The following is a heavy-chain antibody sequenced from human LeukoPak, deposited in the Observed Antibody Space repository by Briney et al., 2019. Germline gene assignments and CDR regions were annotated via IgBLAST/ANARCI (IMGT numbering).Heavy chain of an antibody. CDR3: ARISSSWYGVDP. D-gene: IGHD6-13*01. V-gene: IGHV4-61*01. Sequence: SETLSLTCTVSGGSISSSSYYWSWIRQPPGKGLEWIGYIYYSGSTNYNPSLKSRVTISVDTSKNQFSLKLSSVTAADTAVYYCARISSSWYGVDPWGQGTLVTVSS. CDR2: IYYSGST. J-gene: IGHJ5*02. CDR1: GGSISSSSYY.